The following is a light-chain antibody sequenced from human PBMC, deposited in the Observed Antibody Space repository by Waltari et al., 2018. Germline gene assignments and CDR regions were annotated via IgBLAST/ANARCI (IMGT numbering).Light chain of an antibody. CDR2: DAS. V-gene: IGKV3-11*01. J-gene: IGKJ4*01. CDR1: QSVSSY. Sequence: EIVLTQSPATLSLSPGERATLSYRASQSVSSYLAWYQQKAGQAHRLLISDASNRATGIPARFSGSGSGTDFTLTISSLEPEDFAVYYCQQRSNWPPKVTFGGGTKVEIK. CDR3: QQRSNWPPKVT.